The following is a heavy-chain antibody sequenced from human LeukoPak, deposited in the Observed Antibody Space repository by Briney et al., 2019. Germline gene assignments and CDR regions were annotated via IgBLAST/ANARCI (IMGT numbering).Heavy chain of an antibody. J-gene: IGHJ5*02. CDR1: DGSINSYY. CDR2: IYYNGNT. D-gene: IGHD3-3*01. Sequence: SETLSLTCSVSDGSINSYYWNWIRRPPGKGLEWIGYIYYNGNTNYSPSLKSRVTMSVDTSKNQFSLKLSSVTAADTAVYYCARGDFWSGYPQGFDPWGQGTLVTVSS. CDR3: ARGDFWSGYPQGFDP. V-gene: IGHV4-59*01.